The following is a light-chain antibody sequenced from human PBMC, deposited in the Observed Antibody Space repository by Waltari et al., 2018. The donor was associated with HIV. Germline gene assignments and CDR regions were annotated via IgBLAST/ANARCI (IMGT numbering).Light chain of an antibody. CDR3: QQYDSWPPQLT. Sequence: EIVMTQSPGTLSVSPGERASQSISTNLAWYQQKPGQAPRLLIYGASTRATAIPARFSGSGSGTEFTLTISSLQSEDFALYYCQQYDSWPPQLTFGGGTKVEIK. CDR2: GAS. V-gene: IGKV3-15*01. J-gene: IGKJ4*01. CDR1: QSISTN.